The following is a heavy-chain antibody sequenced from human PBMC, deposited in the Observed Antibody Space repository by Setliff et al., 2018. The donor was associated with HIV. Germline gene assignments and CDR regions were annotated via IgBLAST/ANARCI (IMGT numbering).Heavy chain of an antibody. Sequence: LRLSCAASGFTFSSYSMNWVRQTPGKGLEWVSYISSSDTTIYYADSVKGRFTISRDNAKNSLYLQMNSLSVEDTAVYYCATDCAVVGGTGSLDSWGQGTLVTVSS. CDR2: ISSSDTTI. J-gene: IGHJ4*02. CDR1: GFTFSSYS. V-gene: IGHV3-48*01. CDR3: ATDCAVVGGTGSLDS. D-gene: IGHD1-26*01.